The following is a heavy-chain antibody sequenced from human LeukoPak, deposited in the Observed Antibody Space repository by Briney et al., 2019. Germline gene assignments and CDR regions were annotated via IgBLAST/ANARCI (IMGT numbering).Heavy chain of an antibody. CDR3: AKLVVPAATPIDY. V-gene: IGHV3-23*01. CDR2: ISGSGGST. J-gene: IGHJ4*02. CDR1: GFTFSSYA. D-gene: IGHD2-2*01. Sequence: AGVSLRLSCAASGFTFSSYAMSWVRQAPGKGLEWVSAISGSGGSTYYADSVKGRFTISRDNSKNTLYLQMNSLRAEDTAVYYCAKLVVPAATPIDYWGQGTLVTVSS.